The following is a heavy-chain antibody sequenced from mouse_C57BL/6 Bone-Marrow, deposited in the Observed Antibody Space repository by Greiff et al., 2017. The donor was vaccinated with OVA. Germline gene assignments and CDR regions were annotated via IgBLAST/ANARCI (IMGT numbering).Heavy chain of an antibody. CDR1: GFTFSSYG. Sequence: EVKLVESGGDLVKPGGSLKLSCAASGFTFSSYGMSWVRQTPDKRLEWVATISSGGSYTYYPDSVKGRFTISRDNAKNTLYLQMSSLKSEDTAMYYCARPYYSNYGFAYWGQGTLVDVSA. CDR2: ISSGGSYT. V-gene: IGHV5-6*01. D-gene: IGHD2-5*01. CDR3: ARPYYSNYGFAY. J-gene: IGHJ3*01.